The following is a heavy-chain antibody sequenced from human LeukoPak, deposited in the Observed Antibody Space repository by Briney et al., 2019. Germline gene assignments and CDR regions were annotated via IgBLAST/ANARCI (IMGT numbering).Heavy chain of an antibody. V-gene: IGHV3-33*01. Sequence: GGSLRLSCAASGFTFSRLGMRWVRQAPGKGLEWVAMICHDGSVEEYAASVKGRFTISRDNSRDTLFLQMNRLRDDDTAVYYCARDRGDIVVVPAYAFDIWGQGTMVTVSS. CDR3: ARDRGDIVVVPAYAFDI. CDR2: ICHDGSVE. CDR1: GFTFSRLG. J-gene: IGHJ3*02. D-gene: IGHD2-2*01.